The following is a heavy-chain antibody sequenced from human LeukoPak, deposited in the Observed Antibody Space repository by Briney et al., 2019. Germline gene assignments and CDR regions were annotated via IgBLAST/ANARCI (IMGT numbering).Heavy chain of an antibody. D-gene: IGHD3-10*01. Sequence: GGSLRLSCAASGFTLTSSSVNWVRQAPGKGLGWVSYINIISSEIYYGDSVKGRFTISTDNAKNSAYLQMNSLRDEDTAVYYCARDRAYAFDNWGQGTMVTVSS. CDR1: GFTLTSSS. CDR2: INIISSEI. CDR3: ARDRAYAFDN. V-gene: IGHV3-48*02. J-gene: IGHJ3*02.